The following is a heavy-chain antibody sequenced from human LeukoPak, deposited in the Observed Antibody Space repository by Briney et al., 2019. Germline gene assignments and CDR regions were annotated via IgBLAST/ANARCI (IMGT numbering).Heavy chain of an antibody. D-gene: IGHD6-13*01. J-gene: IGHJ4*02. V-gene: IGHV3-7*01. CDR2: IKPDGSEK. CDR3: ARGGSTSSWFWND. CDR1: GFIFSTYW. Sequence: GGSLRLSCAASGFIFSTYWMMWARQAPGKGLEWVANIKPDGSEKFYVDSVKGRFTISRDNARNSLYLQMNSLRAEDMAVYYCARGGSTSSWFWNDWGQGTLVTVSS.